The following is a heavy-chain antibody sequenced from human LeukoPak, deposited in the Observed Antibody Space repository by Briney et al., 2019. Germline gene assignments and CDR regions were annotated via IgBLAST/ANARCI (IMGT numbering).Heavy chain of an antibody. D-gene: IGHD3-16*01. CDR1: GGSFSGYY. Sequence: SETLSLTCAVYGGSFSGYYWSWVRQPPGKGLERIGEINHSGSTNYNPSLKSRVTISVDTSKNQFSLKLSSVTAADTAVYYCARETFTPSYYYYYMDVWGKGTTVTVSS. J-gene: IGHJ6*03. V-gene: IGHV4-34*01. CDR2: INHSGST. CDR3: ARETFTPSYYYYYMDV.